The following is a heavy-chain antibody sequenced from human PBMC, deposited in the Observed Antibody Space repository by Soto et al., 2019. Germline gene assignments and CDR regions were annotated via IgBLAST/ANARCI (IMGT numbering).Heavy chain of an antibody. CDR1: GYTFTSYG. CDR3: ARERIAVAADWFDP. V-gene: IGHV1-18*01. J-gene: IGHJ5*02. CDR2: ISAYNGNT. Sequence: VASVKVSCKASGYTFTSYGISWVRQAPGQGLEWMGWISAYNGNTNYAQKLQGRVTMTTDTSTSTAYMELRSLRSDDTAVYYCARERIAVAADWFDPWGQGTLVTVSS. D-gene: IGHD6-19*01.